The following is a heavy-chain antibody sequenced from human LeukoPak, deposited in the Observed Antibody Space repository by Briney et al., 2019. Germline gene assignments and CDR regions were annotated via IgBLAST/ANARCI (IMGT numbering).Heavy chain of an antibody. Sequence: SQTLSLTCAISGDSVSNTGAAWNWLRQSPSRGFEWLGRTYYRSKWFYDYAVSVKSRIIISPDTSKNQFSLQLNSMTPEDTAMYYCTRDPPNDQSYDLWGQGTLVTVSS. J-gene: IGHJ5*02. CDR1: GDSVSNTGAA. CDR3: TRDPPNDQSYDL. CDR2: TYYRSKWFY. D-gene: IGHD1-1*01. V-gene: IGHV6-1*01.